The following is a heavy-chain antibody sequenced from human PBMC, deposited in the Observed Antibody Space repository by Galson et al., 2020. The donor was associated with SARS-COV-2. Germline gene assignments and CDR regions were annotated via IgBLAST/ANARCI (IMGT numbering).Heavy chain of an antibody. J-gene: IGHJ3*02. D-gene: IGHD3-22*01. Sequence: SKTLSLTCTVSGGSISSGSSYWSWIRQPAGKELERIGCINSTGSTNYNPPLKSRVTISVDTSKNQFSLRLSSVTAADTAVYYCARSHDGSGNALDIWGQGTMVTVSS. V-gene: IGHV4-61*02. CDR2: INSTGST. CDR1: GGSISSGSSY. CDR3: ARSHDGSGNALDI.